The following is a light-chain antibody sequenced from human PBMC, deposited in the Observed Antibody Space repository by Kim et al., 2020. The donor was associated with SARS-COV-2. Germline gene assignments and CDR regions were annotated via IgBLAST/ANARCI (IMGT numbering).Light chain of an antibody. CDR1: NIGSKG. CDR2: YDS. V-gene: IGLV3-21*04. CDR3: QVWDSSSDHWV. J-gene: IGLJ3*02. Sequence: AQGKTARITWGGNNIGSKGVHWYQQKPGQAPVLVIYYDSDRPSGIPERFSGSNSGNTATLTISRVEAGDEADYYCQVWDSSSDHWVFGGGTQLTVL.